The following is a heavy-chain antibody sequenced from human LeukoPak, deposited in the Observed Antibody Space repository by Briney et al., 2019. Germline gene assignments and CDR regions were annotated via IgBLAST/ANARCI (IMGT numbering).Heavy chain of an antibody. CDR3: VSPCGGSCGY. J-gene: IGHJ4*02. CDR2: ISSDGSST. Sequence: PGGPLRLSCAASGFTFSSYWMHWARQVPGKGLVWVSRISSDGSSTTYADSVKGRFTISRDNAKNTLYLQMNSLRAEDTAVYYCVSPCGGSCGYWGQGTLVTVSS. D-gene: IGHD2-21*01. V-gene: IGHV3-74*01. CDR1: GFTFSSYW.